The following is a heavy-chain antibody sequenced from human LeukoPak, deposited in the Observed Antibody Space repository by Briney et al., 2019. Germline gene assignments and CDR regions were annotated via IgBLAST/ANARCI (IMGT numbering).Heavy chain of an antibody. D-gene: IGHD6-13*01. V-gene: IGHV4-39*01. Sequence: SETLSLTCTVSGGSISSSSHSWGWIRQPPGKGLEWTGSIYYTGRTYYNPSLKSRVTISVDTSKNQFSLKLSSVTAADTAVYYCAQSLGSSNWIGNWFDPWGQGTLVTVSS. CDR3: AQSLGSSNWIGNWFDP. CDR2: IYYTGRT. CDR1: GGSISSSSHS. J-gene: IGHJ5*02.